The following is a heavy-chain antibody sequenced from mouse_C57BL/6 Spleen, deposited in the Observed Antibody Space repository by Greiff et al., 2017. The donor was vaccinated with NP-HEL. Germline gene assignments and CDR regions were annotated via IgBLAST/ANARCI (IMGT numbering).Heavy chain of an antibody. D-gene: IGHD3-1*01. Sequence: VQLQQSGAELVRPGASVKLSCKASGYTFTDYYINWVKQRPGQGLEWIARIYPGSGNTYYNEKFKGKATLTADKSSSTAYMQLSSLTSEDSAVYFCARGAHFDYWGQGTTLTVSS. CDR3: ARGAHFDY. CDR1: GYTFTDYY. CDR2: IYPGSGNT. J-gene: IGHJ2*01. V-gene: IGHV1-76*01.